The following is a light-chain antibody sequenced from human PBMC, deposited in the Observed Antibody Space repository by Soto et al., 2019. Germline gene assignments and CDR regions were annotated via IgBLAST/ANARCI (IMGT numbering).Light chain of an antibody. J-gene: IGLJ3*02. CDR2: GDS. V-gene: IGLV1-40*01. CDR1: SSNIGANYD. Sequence: QSVLTQPPSVSGAPGQRVTISCTGSSSNIGANYDVHWYQHLPGTAPRLLISGDSNRPSGVPDRFSGSKSGTSASLGITGLQAEDEADYYCQSYDSSLRGWVFGGGTQVTVL. CDR3: QSYDSSLRGWV.